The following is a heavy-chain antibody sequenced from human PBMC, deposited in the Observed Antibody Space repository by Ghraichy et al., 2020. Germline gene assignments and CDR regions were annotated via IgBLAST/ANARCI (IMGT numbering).Heavy chain of an antibody. CDR2: ISYEGSNQ. V-gene: IGHV3-30-3*01. Sequence: GGSLRLSCAASGFTFSTYAMHWVRQAPGKGLEWVAVISYEGSNQYYPDSVKGRFTISRDNSKNTLYLQMNSLRAEDTAVYYCARDPGYGDYMGIYDYWGQGTLVTVSS. CDR1: GFTFSTYA. D-gene: IGHD4-17*01. CDR3: ARDPGYGDYMGIYDY. J-gene: IGHJ4*02.